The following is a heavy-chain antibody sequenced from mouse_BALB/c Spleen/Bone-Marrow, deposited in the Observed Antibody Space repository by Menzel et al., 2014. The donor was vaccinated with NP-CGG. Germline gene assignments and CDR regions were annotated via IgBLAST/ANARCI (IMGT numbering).Heavy chain of an antibody. J-gene: IGHJ3*01. CDR1: GYTFTDYY. V-gene: IGHV1-77*01. CDR3: ARTTTATSY. CDR2: IYPGSDNT. Sequence: QVQLKESGAELARPGASVKLSCKASGYTFTDYYINWMKQRTGQGLEWIGEIYPGSDNTYYNEKFKGKATLTADKSSSTTYMQLSSLTSEDSAAYFCARTTTATSYWGQGTLVTVSA. D-gene: IGHD1-2*01.